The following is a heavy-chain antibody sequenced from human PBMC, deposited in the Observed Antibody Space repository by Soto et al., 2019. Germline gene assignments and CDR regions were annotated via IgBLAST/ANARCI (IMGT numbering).Heavy chain of an antibody. D-gene: IGHD6-19*01. CDR3: AQTTGWPGFDY. J-gene: IGHJ4*02. CDR2: IYNGERT. V-gene: IGHV4-59*01. Sequence: QVHLQESGPGLVKPSETMSLTCTASGASIRNFYWNWVRQFPGKGLEWIGHIYNGERTNYNPSLKSRVTISVDTSKNQFSLKLSSATVADTAVYYCAQTTGWPGFDYWGQGTLVAVSS. CDR1: GASIRNFY.